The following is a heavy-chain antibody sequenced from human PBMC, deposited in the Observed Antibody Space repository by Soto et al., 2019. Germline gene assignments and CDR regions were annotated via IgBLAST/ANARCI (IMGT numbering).Heavy chain of an antibody. J-gene: IGHJ5*02. CDR3: ARDLGFCSSTSCFPWFDP. V-gene: IGHV4-59*01. CDR1: GGSISSYY. D-gene: IGHD2-2*01. CDR2: IYYSGTP. Sequence: SETLSLTCTVSGGSISSYYWSWIRQPPGKGLEWVGYIYYSGTPNYNPSLKSRVTISVDTSKNQFSLKLSSVTAADTAVYYCARDLGFCSSTSCFPWFDPWGQGTLVTVSS.